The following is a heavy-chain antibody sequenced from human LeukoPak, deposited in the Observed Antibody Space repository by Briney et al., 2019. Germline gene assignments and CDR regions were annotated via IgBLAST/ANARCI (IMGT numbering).Heavy chain of an antibody. V-gene: IGHV4-34*01. Sequence: PSETLSLTCAVYGGSFSGYYWSWIRQPPGKGLEWIGEINHSGSTNYNPSLKSRVTISVDTSKNQFSLKLSSVTAADTAVYYCAGDRYYYDSSGYYLSYWGKGTLVTVSS. J-gene: IGHJ4*02. D-gene: IGHD3-22*01. CDR3: AGDRYYYDSSGYYLSY. CDR1: GGSFSGYY. CDR2: INHSGST.